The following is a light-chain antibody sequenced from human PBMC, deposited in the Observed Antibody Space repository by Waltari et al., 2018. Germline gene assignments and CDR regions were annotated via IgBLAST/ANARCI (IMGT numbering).Light chain of an antibody. Sequence: QSVLTQPPSASGTPGQRVTISCSGGTSNIETNTVTWYQHLPGTAPKLLIYSNIQRPPGVPDRFSGSQSGTSASLAISGLQSEDEGDYYCSAWDDALNGYLFGGGTKLTVL. CDR3: SAWDDALNGYL. CDR2: SNI. J-gene: IGLJ3*02. CDR1: TSNIETNT. V-gene: IGLV1-44*01.